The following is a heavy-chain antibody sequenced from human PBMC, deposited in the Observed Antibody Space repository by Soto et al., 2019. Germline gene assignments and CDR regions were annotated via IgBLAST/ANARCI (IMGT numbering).Heavy chain of an antibody. D-gene: IGHD3-3*01. CDR1: GFSLNTSGVG. J-gene: IGHJ4*02. CDR2: IYWDDDK. Sequence: QITLNESGPTVVRPTETLTMTCRFSGFSLNTSGVGVGWIRQSPGKAPEWLALIYWDDDKRYSASLRSRLTITKDTSKNHVVLTVSDLDPTDTATYYCAHRVRRTVFGLLTTTAIHFDFWGQGTPVAVSS. CDR3: AHRVRRTVFGLLTTTAIHFDF. V-gene: IGHV2-5*02.